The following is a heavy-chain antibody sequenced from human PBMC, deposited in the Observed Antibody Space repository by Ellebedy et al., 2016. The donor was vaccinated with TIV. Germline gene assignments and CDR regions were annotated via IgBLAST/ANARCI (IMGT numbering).Heavy chain of an antibody. J-gene: IGHJ5*02. CDR1: GFTFSSYA. V-gene: IGHV3-23*01. Sequence: GGSLRLXCAASGFTFSSYAMSWVRQAPGKGLEWVSAISGSGGSTYYADSVKGRFTISRDNSKNTLYLQMNSLRAEDTAVYYCAKDRRDIVVVHWFDPWGQGTLVTVSS. CDR3: AKDRRDIVVVHWFDP. CDR2: ISGSGGST. D-gene: IGHD2-2*01.